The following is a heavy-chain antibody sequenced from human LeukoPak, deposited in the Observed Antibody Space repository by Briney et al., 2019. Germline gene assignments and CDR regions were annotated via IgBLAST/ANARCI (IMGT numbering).Heavy chain of an antibody. V-gene: IGHV4-39*07. CDR3: ARIVRDLRQLSDY. J-gene: IGHJ4*02. D-gene: IGHD5-18*01. CDR2: IHYSGSS. Sequence: PSETLSLTCTVSGDSISSNYYWGWIRQPPGKGLEWIGSIHYSGSSQYSPSLKSRVTISVDTSKNQFSLKLRSVTAADTAVYYCARIVRDLRQLSDYWGQGTLVTVSS. CDR1: GDSISSNYY.